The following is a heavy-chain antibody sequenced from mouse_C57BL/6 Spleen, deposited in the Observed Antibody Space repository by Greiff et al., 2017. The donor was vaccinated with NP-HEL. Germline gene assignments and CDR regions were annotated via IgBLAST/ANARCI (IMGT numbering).Heavy chain of an antibody. D-gene: IGHD3-2*02. V-gene: IGHV7-3*01. CDR3: ARIPDSSGDYAMDY. CDR1: GFTFTDYY. CDR2: IRNKANGYTT. J-gene: IGHJ4*01. Sequence: EVKLVESGGGLVQPGGSLSLSCAASGFTFTDYYMSWVRQPPGKALEWLGFIRNKANGYTTEYSASVKGRFTISRDNSQSILYLQMNALRAEDSATYYCARIPDSSGDYAMDYWGQGTSVTVSS.